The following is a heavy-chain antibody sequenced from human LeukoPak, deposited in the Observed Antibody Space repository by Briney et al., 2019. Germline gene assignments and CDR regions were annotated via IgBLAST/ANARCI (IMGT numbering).Heavy chain of an antibody. CDR1: GSTVSSNY. V-gene: IGHV3-53*01. CDR2: IYSGGNT. CDR3: ARDYSYGYGYFDY. D-gene: IGHD5-18*01. J-gene: IGHJ4*02. Sequence: GGSLRLSCAASGSTVSSNYMNWVRQAPGEGLEWVSVIYSGGNTYYADSVKGRFTISRDNSKNTLYLQMNSLRAEDTAVYYCARDYSYGYGYFDYWGQGTLVTVSS.